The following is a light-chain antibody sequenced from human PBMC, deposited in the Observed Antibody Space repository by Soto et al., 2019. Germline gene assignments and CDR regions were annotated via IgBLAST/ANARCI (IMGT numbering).Light chain of an antibody. CDR1: QSVTSF. J-gene: IGKJ4*01. Sequence: EIVLTQSPATLSLSPGERATLSCRASQSVTSFLAWYQQKPGQAPRLLIYDASHRTAGIPARLSGSGSGTDCTLTSSSLEPEDFAVYYCQQRTNWRALTFGGGTKVEI. V-gene: IGKV3-11*01. CDR2: DAS. CDR3: QQRTNWRALT.